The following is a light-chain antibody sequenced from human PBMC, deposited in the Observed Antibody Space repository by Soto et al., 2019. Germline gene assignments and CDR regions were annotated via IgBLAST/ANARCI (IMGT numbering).Light chain of an antibody. V-gene: IGKV1-5*03. CDR1: QRVSSW. J-gene: IGKJ4*01. Sequence: DIQMTQSPSTLSASVGDRVTITCRASQRVSSWLAWYQQKPGKAPKLLIYKASSLESGVPSRFSGSGSGTEFTLTISSLQPDDFATYYCQHYNIYPLTFGGGTKVEIK. CDR2: KAS. CDR3: QHYNIYPLT.